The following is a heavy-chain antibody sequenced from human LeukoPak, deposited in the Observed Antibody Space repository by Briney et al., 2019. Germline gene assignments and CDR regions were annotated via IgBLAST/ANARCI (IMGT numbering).Heavy chain of an antibody. V-gene: IGHV3-48*03. J-gene: IGHJ3*02. CDR1: GFTFSSYE. CDR2: ISGSGRTK. D-gene: IGHD3-3*01. CDR3: ARALGIPIRAFDI. Sequence: GGSLRLSCAASGFTFSSYEMNWVRQAPGKGLEWISYISGSGRTKYYADSVEGRFTISRDNAKNSQYLQMNRLRAEDTAVYYCARALGIPIRAFDIWGQGTMVTVSS.